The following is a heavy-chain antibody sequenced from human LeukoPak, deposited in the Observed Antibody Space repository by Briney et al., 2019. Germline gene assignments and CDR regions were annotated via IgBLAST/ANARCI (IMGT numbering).Heavy chain of an antibody. CDR3: ARGTNRITIFGVVTPNYYHYYMDV. D-gene: IGHD3-3*01. Sequence: SVKVSCKASGGTYSSYAISWVRQAPGQGLEWMGGIIPIFGTANYAQKFQGRVTITADESTSTAYMELSSLRSEDTAVYYCARGTNRITIFGVVTPNYYHYYMDVWGKGTTVTVSS. V-gene: IGHV1-69*13. J-gene: IGHJ6*03. CDR1: GGTYSSYA. CDR2: IIPIFGTA.